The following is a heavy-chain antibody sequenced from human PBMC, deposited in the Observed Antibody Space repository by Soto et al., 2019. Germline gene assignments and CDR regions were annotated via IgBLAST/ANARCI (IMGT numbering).Heavy chain of an antibody. CDR2: ISGSGGST. D-gene: IGHD3-10*01. V-gene: IGHV3-23*01. J-gene: IGHJ6*02. Sequence: PGGSLRLSCAASGFTFSSYAMSWVRQAPGKGLEWVSAISGSGGSTYYADSVKGRFTISRDNSKNTLYLQMNSLRAEDTAVYYCAKDHTMVRGVISQGMDVWGQGTTVTV. CDR1: GFTFSSYA. CDR3: AKDHTMVRGVISQGMDV.